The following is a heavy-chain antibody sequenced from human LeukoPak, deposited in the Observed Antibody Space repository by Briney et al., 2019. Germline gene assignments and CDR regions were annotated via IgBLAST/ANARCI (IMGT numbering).Heavy chain of an antibody. J-gene: IGHJ5*02. V-gene: IGHV3-30-3*01. CDR3: ARDYYDSSGYYGT. CDR1: GFTFSSDA. D-gene: IGHD3-22*01. Sequence: PGGSLRLSCAASGFTFSSDAMHWVRQAPGKGLEWVAVISYDGSNKYYADSVKGRFTISRDNSKNTLYLQMNSLRAEDTAVYYCARDYYDSSGYYGTWGQGTLVTVSS. CDR2: ISYDGSNK.